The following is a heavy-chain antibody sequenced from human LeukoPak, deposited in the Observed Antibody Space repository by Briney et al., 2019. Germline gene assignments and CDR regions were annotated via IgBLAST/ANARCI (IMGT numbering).Heavy chain of an antibody. D-gene: IGHD1-26*01. Sequence: GGSLKVSCKASGYTFTGYYMHWVRQAPGQGLEWMGWINPNSGGTNYAQKFQGRVTMTRDTSISTAYMELSRLRSDDTAVYYCARDSLYSGSYFGANDYWGQGTLVTASA. CDR2: INPNSGGT. CDR3: ARDSLYSGSYFGANDY. CDR1: GYTFTGYY. J-gene: IGHJ4*02. V-gene: IGHV1-2*02.